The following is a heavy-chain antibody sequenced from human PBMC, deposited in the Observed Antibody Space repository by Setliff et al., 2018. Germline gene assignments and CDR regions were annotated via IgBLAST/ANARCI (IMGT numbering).Heavy chain of an antibody. D-gene: IGHD3-10*01. Sequence: SETLSLTCTVSGGSISSSSYYWGWIRQPPGKGLEWLVSVYFSGYTYYNPSLSGLVTRTIDTSKNQFSLRLTSVTAAETAVYYCARVDFTMLQGVLGQWGQGTLVTVSS. V-gene: IGHV4-39*07. CDR3: ARVDFTMLQGVLGQ. CDR1: GGSISSSSYY. CDR2: VYFSGYT. J-gene: IGHJ1*01.